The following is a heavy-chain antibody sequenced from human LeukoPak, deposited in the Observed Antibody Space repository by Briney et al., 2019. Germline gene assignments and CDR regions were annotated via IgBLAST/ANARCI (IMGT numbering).Heavy chain of an antibody. CDR3: AVRPGYCSGGSCSHFDY. CDR2: IYPGDSDT. CDR1: GYSFTSYW. D-gene: IGHD2-15*01. J-gene: IGHJ4*02. V-gene: IGHV5-51*01. Sequence: GESLKISCKGSGYSFTSYWIGWVRQMPGQGLEWMGIIYPGDSDTRNSPSFQGRVTISADKSINTAYLQWSSLKASDTAMYYCAVRPGYCSGGSCSHFDYWGQGTLVTVSS.